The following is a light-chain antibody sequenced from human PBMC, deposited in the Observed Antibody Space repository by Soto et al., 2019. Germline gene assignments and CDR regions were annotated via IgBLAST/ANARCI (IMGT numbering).Light chain of an antibody. J-gene: IGKJ1*01. Sequence: EVVVTQSPATLSVSPGERATLSCSASQSVSNNLAWYQQKPGQAPRLLIYGATTRATGIPARFSGSGSGTEFTLHISSLQCEDFAVYYWQQYNNWWTFGQGTKVEIK. CDR3: QQYNNWWT. CDR1: QSVSNN. V-gene: IGKV3-15*01. CDR2: GAT.